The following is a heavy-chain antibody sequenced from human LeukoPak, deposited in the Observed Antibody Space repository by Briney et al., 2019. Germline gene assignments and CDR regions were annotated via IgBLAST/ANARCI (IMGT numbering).Heavy chain of an antibody. D-gene: IGHD2-15*01. Sequence: SQTLSLTCTVSGGSISSGGYYWSWIRQHPGKGLEWIGRIYTSGSTNYNPSLKSRVTMSVDTSKNQFSLKLSSVTAADTAVYYCARGDGGRDYWGQGTLVTVSS. CDR2: IYTSGST. CDR1: GGSISSGGYY. V-gene: IGHV4-61*02. J-gene: IGHJ4*02. CDR3: ARGDGGRDY.